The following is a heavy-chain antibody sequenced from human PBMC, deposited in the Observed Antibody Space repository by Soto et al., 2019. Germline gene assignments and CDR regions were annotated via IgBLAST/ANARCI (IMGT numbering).Heavy chain of an antibody. Sequence: QLGGSLRLSCAASGFTFSAYEMHWVRQAPGQGLEWVSYISKSGGTTYYADSVKGRFTISRDDAKNSVYLQMSSLRPEDMAVYKCVREGHYYFDYWGQGALVTVSS. V-gene: IGHV3-48*03. CDR1: GFTFSAYE. J-gene: IGHJ4*02. CDR2: ISKSGGTT. CDR3: VREGHYYFDY.